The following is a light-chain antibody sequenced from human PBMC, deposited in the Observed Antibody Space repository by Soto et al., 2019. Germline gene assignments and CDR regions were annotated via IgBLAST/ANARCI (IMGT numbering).Light chain of an antibody. CDR3: QSYDNSLSGYV. V-gene: IGLV1-40*01. CDR2: GNS. Sequence: QSVLTQLPSVSGAPGQRVTISCTGSSSNIGAGYDVHWYQQLPGTAPKLLIYGNSNRPSGVPDRISGSKSGTSASLAITGLQAEDEVDYYCQSYDNSLSGYVFGTGTNLTLL. CDR1: SSNIGAGYD. J-gene: IGLJ1*01.